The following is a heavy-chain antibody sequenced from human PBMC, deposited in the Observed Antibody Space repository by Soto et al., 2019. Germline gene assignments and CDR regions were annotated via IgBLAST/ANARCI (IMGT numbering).Heavy chain of an antibody. Sequence: GSVRLSCSASGFTFSSYARHRVRQAPGKGLEYVSAISSNGGSTYYADSVKGRFTISRDNSKNTLYLQMSSLRAEDTAVYYCVKDPIAAAGYFDYWGQGTLVTVSS. D-gene: IGHD6-13*01. CDR2: ISSNGGST. J-gene: IGHJ4*02. CDR3: VKDPIAAAGYFDY. V-gene: IGHV3-64D*06. CDR1: GFTFSSYA.